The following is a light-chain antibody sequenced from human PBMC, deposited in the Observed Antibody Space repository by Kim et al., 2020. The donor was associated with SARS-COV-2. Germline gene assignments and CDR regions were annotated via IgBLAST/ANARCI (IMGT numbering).Light chain of an antibody. J-gene: IGKJ2*01. V-gene: IGKV3-20*01. Sequence: EIVLTQSPATLSLSPGDRATLSCRASHSLSSSFFAWYHQRPGQPPRVLIHGASTRATGIPDRFSGTGSGTDFTLIISSLEPEESGVFYCQQYGRSPYTFGQGTKVDIK. CDR2: GAS. CDR1: HSLSSSF. CDR3: QQYGRSPYT.